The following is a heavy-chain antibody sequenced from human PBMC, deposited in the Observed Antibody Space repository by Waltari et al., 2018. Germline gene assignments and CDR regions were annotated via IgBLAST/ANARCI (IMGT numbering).Heavy chain of an antibody. CDR1: GYPLTELS. D-gene: IGHD3-10*01. J-gene: IGHJ5*02. V-gene: IGHV1-24*01. Sequence: QVQLVQSGAEVKKPGASVKVSGKVSGYPLTELSMHWVRQAPGTGLTWMGGFDPEDGETIYAQKCQGRVTMTEDTSTDTAYMELSSLGSEDTAVYYCASCYYYGSGSYYPNQNWFDPWGQGTLVTVSS. CDR2: FDPEDGET. CDR3: ASCYYYGSGSYYPNQNWFDP.